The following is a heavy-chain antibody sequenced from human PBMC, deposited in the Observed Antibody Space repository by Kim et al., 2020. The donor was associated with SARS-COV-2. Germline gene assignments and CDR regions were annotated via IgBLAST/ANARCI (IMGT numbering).Heavy chain of an antibody. V-gene: IGHV3-9*01. D-gene: IGHD6-19*01. Sequence: GGSLRLSCAASGFTFGDYAMHWVRQAPGKGLEWVSGISWNSGSIGYADSVKGRFTISRDNAKNSLYLQMNSLRAEDTALYYCAKGGRSGWPFDYWGQGTLVTISS. CDR3: AKGGRSGWPFDY. CDR2: ISWNSGSI. CDR1: GFTFGDYA. J-gene: IGHJ4*02.